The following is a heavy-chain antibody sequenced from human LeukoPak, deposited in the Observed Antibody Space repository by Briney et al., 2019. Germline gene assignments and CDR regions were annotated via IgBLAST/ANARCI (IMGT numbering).Heavy chain of an antibody. CDR3: AKALSGRSGNWRGYYFDN. CDR1: GFTFSSSA. V-gene: IGHV3-23*01. CDR2: ISGSGGST. Sequence: GGSLRLSCAASGFTFSSSAMSWVRQAPGKGLEWVSVISGSGGSTYSAESVKGRFTISRDNSKNTLYLQMNSLRAEDTAVYYCAKALSGRSGNWRGYYFDNWGQGTLVTVSS. J-gene: IGHJ4*02. D-gene: IGHD4-23*01.